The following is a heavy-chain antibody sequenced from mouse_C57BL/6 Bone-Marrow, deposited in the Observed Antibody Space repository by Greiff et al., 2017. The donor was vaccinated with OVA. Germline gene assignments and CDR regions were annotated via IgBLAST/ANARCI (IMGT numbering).Heavy chain of an antibody. CDR3: ARQYDYDVFDY. D-gene: IGHD2-4*01. Sequence: VQLQQSGPELVKPGASVKISCKASGYTFTDYYMNWVKQSHGKSLEWIGDINPNNGGTSYNQKFKGKATLTVDKSSSTAYMEIRSLTSEDSAVYYCARQYDYDVFDYWGQGTTLTVSS. V-gene: IGHV1-26*01. CDR1: GYTFTDYY. J-gene: IGHJ2*01. CDR2: INPNNGGT.